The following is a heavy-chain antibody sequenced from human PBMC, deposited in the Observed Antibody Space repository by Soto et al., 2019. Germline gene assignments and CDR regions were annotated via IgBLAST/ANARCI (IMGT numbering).Heavy chain of an antibody. CDR1: SASISSSGHY. CDR3: PRHKPNPHGWHYYGMDV. D-gene: IGHD6-19*01. CDR2: FYYSGST. V-gene: IGHV4-39*01. Sequence: QVQMQESGPGLVKPSETLSLTCAVSSASISSSGHYWGWIRQSPGKGLEWIGSFYYSGSTYYNPSLKSRVTISVDTSQHQFSLKLTSGTAADTAVYYCPRHKPNPHGWHYYGMDVWGRGTTVTVSS. J-gene: IGHJ6*02.